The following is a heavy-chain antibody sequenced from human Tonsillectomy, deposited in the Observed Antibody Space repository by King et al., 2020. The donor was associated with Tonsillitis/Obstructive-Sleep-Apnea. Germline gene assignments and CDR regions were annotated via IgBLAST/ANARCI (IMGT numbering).Heavy chain of an antibody. D-gene: IGHD3-10*01. CDR2: ISGGGGST. V-gene: IGHV3-23*04. Sequence: VQLVESGGGLVQPGGSLRLSCAASGITFSSYAMSWVRQAPGKGLEWVSTISGGGGSTYYADSVKGRFTISRDNSKNTLYMQMKSLRAEDTAVYYCAKAMVQGIIITIFDYWGQGTLVTVSS. CDR3: AKAMVQGIIITIFDY. CDR1: GITFSSYA. J-gene: IGHJ4*02.